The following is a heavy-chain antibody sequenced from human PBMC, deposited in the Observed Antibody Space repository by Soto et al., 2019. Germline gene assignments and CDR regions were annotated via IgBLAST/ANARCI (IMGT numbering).Heavy chain of an antibody. CDR2: IIPMFGTA. D-gene: IGHD5-18*01. CDR3: ARAGRTGYSYGYGYFDY. Sequence: QVQLVQSGAEVKKPGSSVKVSCKASGGTFSSYTISWVRQAPGQGLEWMGGIIPMFGTANDAQKFQGRVTITGDDSTSTVYMELSSLRSEDTAVYYCARAGRTGYSYGYGYFDYWGQGTLVTVSS. CDR1: GGTFSSYT. J-gene: IGHJ4*02. V-gene: IGHV1-69*12.